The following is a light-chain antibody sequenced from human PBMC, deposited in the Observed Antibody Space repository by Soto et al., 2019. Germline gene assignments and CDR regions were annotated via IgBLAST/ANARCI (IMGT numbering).Light chain of an antibody. V-gene: IGLV2-11*01. CDR2: DVD. Sequence: QSALTQPRSVSGSPGQSVAISCTGTSSDIGGYNYVSWYQQHPGKAPKVMIYDVDKRPSGVPDRFSGSKSGNTASLTISDLQTEDEADYYCCSNAGRPDVFGTGTKLIVL. CDR3: CSNAGRPDV. J-gene: IGLJ1*01. CDR1: SSDIGGYNY.